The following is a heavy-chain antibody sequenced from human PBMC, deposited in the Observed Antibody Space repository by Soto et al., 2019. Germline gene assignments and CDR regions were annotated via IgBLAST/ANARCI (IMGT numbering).Heavy chain of an antibody. CDR3: EREGGYYYGPGRPIDY. Sequence: QVQLVESGGGVVQPGRSLRLSCAASGFTFSSYGMHWVRQAPGKGLEWVAVIWYDGSNKYYADFVKGRFTMPRDNSKNSRDMQMNRLIAEDTAVYYGEREGGYYYGPGRPIDYWGQGALVTVSS. D-gene: IGHD3-10*01. CDR2: IWYDGSNK. J-gene: IGHJ4*02. CDR1: GFTFSSYG. V-gene: IGHV3-33*01.